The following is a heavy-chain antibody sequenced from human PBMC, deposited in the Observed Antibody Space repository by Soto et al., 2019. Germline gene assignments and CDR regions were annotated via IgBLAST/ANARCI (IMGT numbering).Heavy chain of an antibody. CDR2: IYSSGNT. Sequence: SETLSLTCSFSGGTISGYYWTLVWQPAGKGLEWIGRIYSSGNTKYNPSLQSRVTMSLDTSNNQFSLRLTSVTAADTAVYYCARGQRFSDWFDPWGQGTLVTVSS. CDR1: GGTISGYY. V-gene: IGHV4-4*07. J-gene: IGHJ5*02. D-gene: IGHD3-3*01. CDR3: ARGQRFSDWFDP.